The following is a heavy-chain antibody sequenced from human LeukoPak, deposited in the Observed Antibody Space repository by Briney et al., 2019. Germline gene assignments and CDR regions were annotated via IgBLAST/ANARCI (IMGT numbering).Heavy chain of an antibody. CDR2: ISPTSAYI. J-gene: IGHJ4*02. V-gene: IGHV3-21*04. CDR1: GFTLSGHS. D-gene: IGHD6-13*01. CDR3: ARDPGTLATYFDY. Sequence: GGSLRLSCAATGFTLSGHSMNWVRQAPGKGLDWVSSISPTSAYIYYQDSVKGRFTISRDDAKNSLYLEMDSLRAEDTAIYYCARDPGTLATYFDYWGPGTLVTVSS.